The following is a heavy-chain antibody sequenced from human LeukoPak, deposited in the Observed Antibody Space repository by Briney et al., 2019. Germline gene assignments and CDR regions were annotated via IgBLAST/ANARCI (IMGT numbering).Heavy chain of an antibody. CDR3: ARTSSRWELLFDY. CDR1: GGSISSYY. J-gene: IGHJ4*02. V-gene: IGHV4-59*01. CDR2: IYYSGST. D-gene: IGHD1-26*01. Sequence: PSETLSLTCTVSGGSISSYYWSWLRQPPGKGLEWIGYIYYSGSTNYNPSLKSRVTISVDTSKNQFSLKLSSVTAADTAVYYCARTSSRWELLFDYWGQGTLVTVSS.